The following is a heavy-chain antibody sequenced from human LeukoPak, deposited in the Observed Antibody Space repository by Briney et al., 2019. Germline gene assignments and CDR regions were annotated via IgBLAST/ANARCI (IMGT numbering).Heavy chain of an antibody. D-gene: IGHD1-26*01. Sequence: GRSLRLSCAASGFTISSYAMHWVRQAPGKGLEWVAVISYDGSNKYYADSVKGRFTISRDNSKNTLYLQMNSLRAEDTAVYYCASSYSGSYPDAFDIWGQGTMVTVSS. V-gene: IGHV3-30*01. J-gene: IGHJ3*02. CDR3: ASSYSGSYPDAFDI. CDR2: ISYDGSNK. CDR1: GFTISSYA.